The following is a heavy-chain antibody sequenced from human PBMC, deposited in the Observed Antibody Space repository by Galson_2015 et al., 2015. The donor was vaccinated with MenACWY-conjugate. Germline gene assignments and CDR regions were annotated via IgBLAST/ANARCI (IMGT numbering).Heavy chain of an antibody. V-gene: IGHV3-23*01. CDR3: AKDLPGSGYYS. Sequence: SLRLSCAGSGFTFSNYAMTWVRQAPGKGLEWVSAISASGGRTDYADSVKGRFTISRDNSKSTLYLRMNSLRAEDTAVYYCAKDLPGSGYYSWGQGTLVTVSS. CDR2: ISASGGRT. CDR1: GFTFSNYA. D-gene: IGHD3-22*01. J-gene: IGHJ4*02.